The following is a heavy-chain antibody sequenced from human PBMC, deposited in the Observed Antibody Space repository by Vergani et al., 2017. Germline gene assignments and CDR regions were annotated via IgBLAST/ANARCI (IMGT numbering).Heavy chain of an antibody. V-gene: IGHV6-1*01. CDR3: TRSHTHLYAGAGMDV. J-gene: IGHJ6*04. D-gene: IGHD2-2*01. CDR2: TYYRSKWYS. Sequence: QVRLQQSGPGLVKPSQTLSLTCAISGDTISDNIAAWNWVRQSPSRGLEWLGRTYYRSKWYSDYVVSLKSRITINPDTSKNQFSLHLNSVTPEDTAVYYCTRSHTHLYAGAGMDVWGEGTPVTVSS. CDR1: GDTISDNIAA.